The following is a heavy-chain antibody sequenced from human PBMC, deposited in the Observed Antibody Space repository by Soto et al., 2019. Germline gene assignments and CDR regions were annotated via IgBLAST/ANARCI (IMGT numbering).Heavy chain of an antibody. CDR3: ASVFSGYEHY. CDR2: IIPILGIA. D-gene: IGHD5-12*01. Sequence: QVQLVQSGAEVKKPGSSVKVSCKASGGTFSSYTISWVRQAPGQGLEWMGRIIPILGIANYAQKFQCRVTITADKSRSTAYMELSSLRSEDTAVYYGASVFSGYEHYCGQGTLVTVSS. CDR1: GGTFSSYT. V-gene: IGHV1-69*02. J-gene: IGHJ4*02.